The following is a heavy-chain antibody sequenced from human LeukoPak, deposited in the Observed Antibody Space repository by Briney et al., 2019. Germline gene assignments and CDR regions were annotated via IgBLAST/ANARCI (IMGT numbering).Heavy chain of an antibody. CDR3: ARDFKVAVGATHYFDT. Sequence: SETLSLTCTVSGGPISSYYWSWIRQPPGKRLEWIGYIYYSGSTNYNPSLKSRVTISVDTSKNQFSLKLSSVTAADTAVYYCARDFKVAVGATHYFDTWGQGTLVTVSS. J-gene: IGHJ4*02. CDR2: IYYSGST. CDR1: GGPISSYY. V-gene: IGHV4-59*01. D-gene: IGHD1-26*01.